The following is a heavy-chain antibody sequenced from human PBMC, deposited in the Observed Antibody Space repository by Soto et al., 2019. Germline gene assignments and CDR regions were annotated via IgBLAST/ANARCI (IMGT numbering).Heavy chain of an antibody. Sequence: GGSLRLSCVGSGFIFEDFAMNWVRQVPGKGLEWVSGISWNSATLAYADSVKGRFIVSRDNAKNILYLQMNSLRPEDAALYYCAKDVGSYYYDTSAYLYDYWGQGTLVTVSS. CDR1: GFIFEDFA. CDR3: AKDVGSYYYDTSAYLYDY. V-gene: IGHV3-9*01. J-gene: IGHJ4*02. D-gene: IGHD3-22*01. CDR2: ISWNSATL.